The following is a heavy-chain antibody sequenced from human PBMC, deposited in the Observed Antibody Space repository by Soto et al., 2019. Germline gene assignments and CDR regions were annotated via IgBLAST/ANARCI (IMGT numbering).Heavy chain of an antibody. Sequence: QVQLQQWGAGLLKPSETLSLTCAVYVGSFSGYYWSWIRQPPGKGLEWIGEINHSGSTNYNPSIKSRVTISVDTSKNQFSLKLSSVTAADTAVYYCARGLRDVLLWFGARSYWYFDLWGRGTMVTVSS. J-gene: IGHJ2*01. V-gene: IGHV4-34*01. CDR1: VGSFSGYY. D-gene: IGHD3-10*01. CDR2: INHSGST. CDR3: ARGLRDVLLWFGARSYWYFDL.